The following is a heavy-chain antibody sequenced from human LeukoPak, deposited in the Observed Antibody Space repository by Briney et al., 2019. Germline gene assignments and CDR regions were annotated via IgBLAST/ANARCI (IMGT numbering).Heavy chain of an antibody. Sequence: SETLSLTCTDSGGSISSYYWSWIRQPPGKGLEWIGYIYYSGSTNYNPSLKRRVTISADTSKNQFFLKLSSVTAADTAVYYCASSFISMVRGVIAGYAFDIWGQGTMVTASS. V-gene: IGHV4-59*01. CDR2: IYYSGST. D-gene: IGHD3-10*01. J-gene: IGHJ3*02. CDR3: ASSFISMVRGVIAGYAFDI. CDR1: GGSISSYY.